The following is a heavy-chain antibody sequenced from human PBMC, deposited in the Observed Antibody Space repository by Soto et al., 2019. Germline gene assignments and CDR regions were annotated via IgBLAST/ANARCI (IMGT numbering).Heavy chain of an antibody. CDR3: ARQRGIAAAGNFFDY. CDR1: GGSISSSSYY. D-gene: IGHD6-13*01. J-gene: IGHJ4*02. CDR2: IYYSGST. V-gene: IGHV4-39*01. Sequence: PSETLSLTCTVSGGSISSSSYYWGWIRQPPGKGLEWIGSIYYSGSTYYNPSLKSRGTISVDTSKDQFSLKLSSVTAADTAVYYCARQRGIAAAGNFFDYWGPGTLVTVPS.